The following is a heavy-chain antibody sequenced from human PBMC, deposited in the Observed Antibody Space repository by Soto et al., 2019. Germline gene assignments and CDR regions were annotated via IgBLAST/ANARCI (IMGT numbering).Heavy chain of an antibody. CDR2: INAGNGNT. J-gene: IGHJ5*02. CDR1: GYTFTSYS. D-gene: IGHD3-10*01. CDR3: ARSLWFGELVWFDP. Sequence: ASVKVSCKASGYTFTSYSMHWVRQAPGQRLEWMGWINAGNGNTKYSQKFQGRVTITRDTSASTAYMELSSLRSEDTAVYYCARSLWFGELVWFDPWGQGTLVPSPQ. V-gene: IGHV1-3*01.